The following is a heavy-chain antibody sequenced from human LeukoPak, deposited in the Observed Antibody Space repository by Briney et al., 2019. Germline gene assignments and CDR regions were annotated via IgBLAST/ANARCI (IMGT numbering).Heavy chain of an antibody. D-gene: IGHD1-7*01. CDR3: ARRTFPNDAFDV. Sequence: GGSLRLSCAASGFTFSSYVMNWVRQAPGKGLEWVSAISGSGSDIYYADSVKGRFTISRDNPKRSLYLQMNSLRAEDTAVYYCARRTFPNDAFDVWGQGTVVTVSS. J-gene: IGHJ3*01. V-gene: IGHV3-21*01. CDR1: GFTFSSYV. CDR2: ISGSGSDI.